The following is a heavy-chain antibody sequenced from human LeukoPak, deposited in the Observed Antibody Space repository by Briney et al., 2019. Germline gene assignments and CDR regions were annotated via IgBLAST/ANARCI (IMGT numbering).Heavy chain of an antibody. CDR3: AKSYCSSTSCHRRPYYFDY. D-gene: IGHD2-2*01. CDR1: GLTFSSYA. J-gene: IGHJ4*02. CDR2: ISGSGGST. V-gene: IGHV3-23*01. Sequence: GGSLRLSCAASGLTFSSYAMSWVRQAPGKGLEWVSAISGSGGSTYYADSVKGRFTISRDNSKNTLYLQMNSLRAEDTAVYYCAKSYCSSTSCHRRPYYFDYWGQGTLVTVSS.